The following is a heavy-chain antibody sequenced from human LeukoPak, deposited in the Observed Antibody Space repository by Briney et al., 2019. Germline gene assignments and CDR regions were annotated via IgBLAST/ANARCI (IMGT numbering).Heavy chain of an antibody. J-gene: IGHJ4*02. CDR1: GLIFSGYY. V-gene: IGHV3-11*01. CDR3: ARVRGYCSSTSCYPYYLDY. CDR2: ITSSGSMM. Sequence: AGGSLRLSCAAPGLIFSGYYMGWIRQAPGKGLEWVSYITSSGSMMYYADSVKGRFTISRDNAKNSLYVQMDSLRAEDTAIYYCARVRGYCSSTSCYPYYLDYWGQGTLVTVSS. D-gene: IGHD2-2*01.